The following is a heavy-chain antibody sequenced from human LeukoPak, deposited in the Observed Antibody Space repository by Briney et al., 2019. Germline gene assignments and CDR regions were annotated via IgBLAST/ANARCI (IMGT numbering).Heavy chain of an antibody. J-gene: IGHJ6*02. CDR1: GGTFIIYA. V-gene: IGHV1-69*04. D-gene: IGHD3-16*01. Sequence: GASVRVSCKASGGTFIIYAISWVRQAPGQGVGWMGRIIPILGIANYAQKFQGRVTIPADKSTSTAYMELSSLSSEDTAVYYCARARIGGVKDYYYYGMDVWGQGTTVTVSS. CDR3: ARARIGGVKDYYYYGMDV. CDR2: IIPILGIA.